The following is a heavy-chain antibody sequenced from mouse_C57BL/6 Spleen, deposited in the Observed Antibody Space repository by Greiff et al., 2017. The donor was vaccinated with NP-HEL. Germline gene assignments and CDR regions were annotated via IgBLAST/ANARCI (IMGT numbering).Heavy chain of an antibody. J-gene: IGHJ4*01. CDR2: IYPGSGST. D-gene: IGHD1-1*01. V-gene: IGHV1-55*01. CDR3: ARSRVVAKAMDY. CDR1: GYTFTSYW. Sequence: QVQLQQSGAELVKPGASVKMSCKASGYTFTSYWITWVKQRPGQGLEWIGDIYPGSGSTNYNEKFKSKATLTVDTSSSTAYMQLSSLTSEDSAVYYCARSRVVAKAMDYWGQGTSVTVSS.